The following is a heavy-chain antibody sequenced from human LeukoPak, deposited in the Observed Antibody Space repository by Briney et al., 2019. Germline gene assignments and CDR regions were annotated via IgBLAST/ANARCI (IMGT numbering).Heavy chain of an antibody. V-gene: IGHV4-4*07. D-gene: IGHD6-13*01. Sequence: SETLSLTCTVSGGSISSYYWSWIRQPAGKGLEWIGRIYTSGSTNYNPSLKSRVTMSVDTSKNQFSLKLSSVTAADTAVYYCARERIAAAGTRFDPWGQGTLVTVSS. CDR3: ARERIAAAGTRFDP. CDR1: GGSISSYY. CDR2: IYTSGST. J-gene: IGHJ5*02.